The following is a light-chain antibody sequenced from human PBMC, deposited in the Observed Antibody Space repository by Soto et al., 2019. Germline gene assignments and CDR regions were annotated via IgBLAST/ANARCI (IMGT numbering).Light chain of an antibody. CDR2: GAS. V-gene: IGKV3D-20*02. J-gene: IGKJ5*01. Sequence: EIVLTQSPGTLSLSPGERATLSCRASQSVSSSYLAWYQQKPGQAPRLLIYGASSRATGIPSRFSGSGSGTDFTLTINSLEPEDFAVYYCQQRNSWPITFGQGTRREIK. CDR1: QSVSSSY. CDR3: QQRNSWPIT.